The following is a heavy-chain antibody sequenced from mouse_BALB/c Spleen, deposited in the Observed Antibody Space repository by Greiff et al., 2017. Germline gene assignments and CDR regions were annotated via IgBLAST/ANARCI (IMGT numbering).Heavy chain of an antibody. D-gene: IGHD2-1*01. Sequence: VQLQQSGPELMKPGASVKISCKASGYSFTSYYMHWVKQSHGKSLEWIGYIDPFNGGTSYNQKFKGKATLTVDKSSSTAYMHLSSLTSEDSAVYYCARPFFYGNYDFDVWGAGTTVTVSS. CDR1: GYSFTSYY. V-gene: IGHV1S135*01. J-gene: IGHJ1*01. CDR2: IDPFNGGT. CDR3: ARPFFYGNYDFDV.